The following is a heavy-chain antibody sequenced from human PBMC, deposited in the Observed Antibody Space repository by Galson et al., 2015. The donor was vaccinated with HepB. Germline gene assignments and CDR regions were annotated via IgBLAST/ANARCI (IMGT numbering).Heavy chain of an antibody. CDR1: GFTFSSYS. CDR2: ISSSSSYI. J-gene: IGHJ4*02. CDR3: AREGQGHRYYYDSSGYYFDY. V-gene: IGHV3-21*01. D-gene: IGHD3-22*01. Sequence: SLRLSCAASGFTFSSYSMNWVRQAPGKGLEWVSSISSSSSYIYYADSVKGRFTISRDNAKNSLYLQMNSLRDEDTAVYYCAREGQGHRYYYDSSGYYFDYWGQGTLVTVSS.